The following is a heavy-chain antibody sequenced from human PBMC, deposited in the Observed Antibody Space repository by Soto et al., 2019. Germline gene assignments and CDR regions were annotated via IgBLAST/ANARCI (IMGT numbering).Heavy chain of an antibody. Sequence: GGSLRLSCAASGFTSSSYSSYAMHWVRQAPGKGLEWVAFISYDGSNEFYADSVTGRFTISRDNSKNTLYLHMNSLRSEDTAVYYCARDQGGTSSQTYFFDYWGQGSLVTVSS. CDR1: GFTSSSYSSYA. V-gene: IGHV3-30-3*01. D-gene: IGHD3-16*01. CDR3: ARDQGGTSSQTYFFDY. J-gene: IGHJ4*02. CDR2: ISYDGSNE.